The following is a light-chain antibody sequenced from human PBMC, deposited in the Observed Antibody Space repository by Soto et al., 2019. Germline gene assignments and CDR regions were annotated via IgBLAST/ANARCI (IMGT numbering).Light chain of an antibody. CDR2: GAS. J-gene: IGKJ4*02. V-gene: IGKV3-15*01. CDR1: GSVTSN. Sequence: EIVMTQSPASLSVSPGERATLSCGASGSVTSNLAWYQHKPGQAPRLLIYGASTRATAIPARFSGSGSGTEFTVTISSLQSEDFAVYCCQQYQTWPAVSCGGGTKVEIK. CDR3: QQYQTWPAVS.